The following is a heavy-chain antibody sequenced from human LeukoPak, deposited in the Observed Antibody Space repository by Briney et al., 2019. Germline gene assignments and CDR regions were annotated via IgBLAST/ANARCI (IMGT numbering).Heavy chain of an antibody. J-gene: IGHJ4*02. D-gene: IGHD1-1*01. CDR3: STQLVYYSDY. CDR1: GFTFNNAW. Sequence: NPGGSLRLSCAVSGFTFNNAWINWVRQGPGKGLEWVGRIKSKTDGGTTDYAAPVKGRFTISRDDSKDTLYLQMNSLKTEDTAVYYCSTQLVYYSDYWGQGTLVTVSS. V-gene: IGHV3-15*01. CDR2: IKSKTDGGTT.